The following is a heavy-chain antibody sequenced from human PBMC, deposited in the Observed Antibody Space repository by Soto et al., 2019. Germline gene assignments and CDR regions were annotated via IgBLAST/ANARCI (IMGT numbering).Heavy chain of an antibody. J-gene: IGHJ4*02. CDR2: INPSGGST. Sequence: ASVKVSCKASGYTFTSYYMHWVRQAPGQGLEWMGIINPSGGSTSYAQKFQGRVTMTRDTSTSTVYMELSSLRSEDTAVYYFAREAYYYDSSGYFDYWGQGTLVTVS. CDR3: AREAYYYDSSGYFDY. V-gene: IGHV1-46*01. D-gene: IGHD3-22*01. CDR1: GYTFTSYY.